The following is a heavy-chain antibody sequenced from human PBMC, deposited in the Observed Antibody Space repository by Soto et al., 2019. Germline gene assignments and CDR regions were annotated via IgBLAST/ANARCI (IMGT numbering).Heavy chain of an antibody. Sequence: EVQLLESGGGLVQPGGSLRLSCAASGFTFSSYAMSWVRQAPGKGLEWVSAISGSGGSTYYADSVKGRFTISRDNSKNTLYLQMNSLRAEDTAVYYCAQPTKQWLVQGDAFDIWGQGTMVTVSS. V-gene: IGHV3-23*01. J-gene: IGHJ3*02. D-gene: IGHD6-19*01. CDR2: ISGSGGST. CDR1: GFTFSSYA. CDR3: AQPTKQWLVQGDAFDI.